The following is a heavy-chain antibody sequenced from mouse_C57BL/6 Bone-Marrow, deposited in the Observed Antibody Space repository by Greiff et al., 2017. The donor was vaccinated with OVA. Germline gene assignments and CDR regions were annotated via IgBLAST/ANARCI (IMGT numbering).Heavy chain of an antibody. CDR2: ISSGGDYI. CDR1: GFTFSSYA. V-gene: IGHV5-9-1*02. D-gene: IGHD2-3*01. CDR3: TREGLLLDY. J-gene: IGHJ2*01. Sequence: EVKLMESGEGLVKPGGSLKLSCAASGFTFSSYAMSWVRQTPEKRLEWVAYISSGGDYIYYADTVKGRFTISRDNARNTLYLQMSSLKSEDTAMYYCTREGLLLDYWGQGTTLTVSS.